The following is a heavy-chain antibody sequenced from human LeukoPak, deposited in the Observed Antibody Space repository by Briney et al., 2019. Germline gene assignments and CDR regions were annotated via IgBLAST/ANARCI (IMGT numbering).Heavy chain of an antibody. CDR2: ISYDGSNK. V-gene: IGHV3-30*04. J-gene: IGHJ4*02. D-gene: IGHD4-17*01. Sequence: GGSLRLSCAASGFTFSSYAMHWVRQAPGKGREWVAVISYDGSNKYYADSVKGRFTISRDNSKNTLYLQMNSLRVEDTAVYYCARGSKSYGDYIRSRIHHFDYWGQGTLVTVSS. CDR1: GFTFSSYA. CDR3: ARGSKSYGDYIRSRIHHFDY.